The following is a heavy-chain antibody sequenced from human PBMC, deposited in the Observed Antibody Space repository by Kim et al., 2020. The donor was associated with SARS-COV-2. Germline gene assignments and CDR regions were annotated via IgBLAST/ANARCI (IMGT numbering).Heavy chain of an antibody. CDR1: GFTFSSYS. D-gene: IGHD1-1*01. Sequence: GGSLRLSCAASGFTFSSYSMNWVRQAPGKGLEWVSSISSSSSYIYYADSVKGRFTISRDNAKNSLYLQMNSLRAEDTAVYYCARIETRIPYYYGMDVWGQGTTVTVSS. J-gene: IGHJ6*02. CDR3: ARIETRIPYYYGMDV. V-gene: IGHV3-21*01. CDR2: ISSSSSYI.